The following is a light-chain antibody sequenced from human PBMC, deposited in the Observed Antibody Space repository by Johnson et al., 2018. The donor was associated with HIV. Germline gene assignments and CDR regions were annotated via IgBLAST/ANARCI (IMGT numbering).Light chain of an antibody. CDR2: EDY. J-gene: IGLJ1*01. CDR1: SSNIENYF. V-gene: IGLV1-51*02. Sequence: QAVLTQPPSVSAAPGQRVNISCSGHSSNIENYFVSWYQQLPGAAPRLLIYEDYKRPSGIPDRFSGSKSGAPATLGITGLQTGDEADYYCGVWDASLSPHYVFGTGTTITVL. CDR3: GVWDASLSPHYV.